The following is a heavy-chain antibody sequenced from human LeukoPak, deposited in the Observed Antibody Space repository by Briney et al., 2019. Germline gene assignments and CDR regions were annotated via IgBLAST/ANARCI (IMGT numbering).Heavy chain of an antibody. CDR2: IIPIFGTA. Sequence: SVKVSCKASGGTFSSYAISWVRQAPGQGLEWMGGIIPIFGTANYAQKFQGRVTITADESTSTAYMELSSLRSEDTAVYYCAREASYDISTGYYPHAFDIWGQGTMVTVSS. CDR1: GGTFSSYA. CDR3: AREASYDISTGYYPHAFDI. J-gene: IGHJ3*02. V-gene: IGHV1-69*13. D-gene: IGHD3-9*01.